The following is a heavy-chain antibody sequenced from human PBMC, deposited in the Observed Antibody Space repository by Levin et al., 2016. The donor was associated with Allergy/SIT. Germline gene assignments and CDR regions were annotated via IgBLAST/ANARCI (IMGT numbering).Heavy chain of an antibody. CDR1: GFTFSSYW. Sequence: GESLKISCAASGFTFSSYWMHWVRQTPGKGLVWVSRISSDGSSTSYADSVKGRFTISRDNAKNTLYLQMNSLRPEDTATYYCARRNYWGQGTLVTVSS. J-gene: IGHJ4*02. CDR3: ARRNY. CDR2: ISSDGSST. V-gene: IGHV3-74*01.